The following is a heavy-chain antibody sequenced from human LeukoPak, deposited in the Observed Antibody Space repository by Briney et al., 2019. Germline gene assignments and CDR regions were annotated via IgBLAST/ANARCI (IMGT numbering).Heavy chain of an antibody. J-gene: IGHJ4*02. CDR1: GFTFSSYG. V-gene: IGHV3-30*18. Sequence: PGGSLRLFCAASGFTFSSYGMHWVRQAAGKGLEWVAVISYDGSNKYYADSVKGRFTISRDNSKNTLYLQMNSLRAEDTAVYYCAKGDVTGYYYGAFDYWGQGTLVTVSS. D-gene: IGHD3-9*01. CDR3: AKGDVTGYYYGAFDY. CDR2: ISYDGSNK.